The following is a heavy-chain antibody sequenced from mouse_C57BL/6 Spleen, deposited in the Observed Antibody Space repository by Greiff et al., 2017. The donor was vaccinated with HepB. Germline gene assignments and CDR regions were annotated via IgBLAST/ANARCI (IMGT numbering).Heavy chain of an antibody. V-gene: IGHV1-82*01. CDR2: IYPGDGDT. CDR3: ARSYDDDEGWFAY. Sequence: VQLQQSGPELVKPGASVKISCKASGYAFSSSWMNWVKQRPGKGLEWIGRIYPGDGDTNYNGKFKGKATLTADKSSSTAYMQLSSLTSEDSAVYFCARSYDDDEGWFAYWGQGTLVTVSA. CDR1: GYAFSSSW. D-gene: IGHD2-4*01. J-gene: IGHJ3*01.